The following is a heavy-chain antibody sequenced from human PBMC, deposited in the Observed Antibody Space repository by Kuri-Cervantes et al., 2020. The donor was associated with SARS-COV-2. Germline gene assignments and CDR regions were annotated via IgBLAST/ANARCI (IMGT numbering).Heavy chain of an antibody. CDR1: GFTFSSYS. CDR2: ISSSSYI. D-gene: IGHD6-6*01. CDR3: ASIAALSSYGMDV. V-gene: IGHV3-21*01. J-gene: IGHJ6*02. Sequence: GESLKISCAASGFTFSSYSMNWVRQAPGKGLEWVSSISSSSYIYYADSVKGRFTISRDNAKNSLYLQMNSLRAEDTAVYYCASIAALSSYGMDVWGQGTTVTVSS.